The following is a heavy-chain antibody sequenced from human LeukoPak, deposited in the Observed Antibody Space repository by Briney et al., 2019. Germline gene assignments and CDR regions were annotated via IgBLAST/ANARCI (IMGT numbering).Heavy chain of an antibody. J-gene: IGHJ1*01. V-gene: IGHV1-8*02. CDR2: MRPNSGET. Sequence: GASVKVSCKASGYTFINFEINWVRQVAGQGLKWVGWMRPNSGETVNVQKFQGRVTMTRDISTSTAYMELTGLRSDDTAVYFCARGYCSGGGCYTAEYLPHWGQGTLVTVSS. CDR1: GYTFINFE. CDR3: ARGYCSGGGCYTAEYLPH. D-gene: IGHD2-15*01.